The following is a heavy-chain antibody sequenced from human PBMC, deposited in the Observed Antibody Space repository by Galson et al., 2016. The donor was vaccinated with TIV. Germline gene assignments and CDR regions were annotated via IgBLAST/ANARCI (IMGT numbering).Heavy chain of an antibody. CDR3: ARASSDYFYNYGMDV. CDR2: IDGDDDT. J-gene: IGHJ6*02. V-gene: IGHV2-70*11. D-gene: IGHD6-19*01. CDR1: MC. Sequence: MCVTWMRQPPGKALEWLARIDGDDDTYYNNFLATRLFITKDTSRNQVVLTLTNLDPADTATYYCARASSDYFYNYGMDVWGQGTTVTVS.